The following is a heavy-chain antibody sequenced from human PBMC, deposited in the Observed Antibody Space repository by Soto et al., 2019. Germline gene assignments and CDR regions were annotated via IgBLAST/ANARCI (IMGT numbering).Heavy chain of an antibody. CDR3: ARFPSRAHYFAMDV. CDR2: IYYSGDT. CDR1: GGSINSGGYY. Sequence: QVQLQESGPGLLKPSQTLSLTCTVSGGSINSGGYYWTWIRQHPGRCLESIGYIYYSGDTYYNPSLKSRLSISLDTSKNQFSLKLTSVTAADTAIYYCARFPSRAHYFAMDVWGHGTAVTVSS. V-gene: IGHV4-31*03. D-gene: IGHD2-2*01. J-gene: IGHJ6*02.